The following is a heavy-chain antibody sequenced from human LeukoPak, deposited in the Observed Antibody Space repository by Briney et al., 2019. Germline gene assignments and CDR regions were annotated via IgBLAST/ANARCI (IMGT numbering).Heavy chain of an antibody. Sequence: GGSLRLSCAASGFTFSSYWMSWVRQAPGKGLERVANIKQDGSEKYYVDSVKGRFTISRDNAKNSLYLQMNSLRAEDTAVYYCARVGVVGATRYYYYYYGMDVWGQGTTVTVSS. D-gene: IGHD1-26*01. CDR1: GFTFSSYW. CDR3: ARVGVVGATRYYYYYYGMDV. CDR2: IKQDGSEK. V-gene: IGHV3-7*01. J-gene: IGHJ6*02.